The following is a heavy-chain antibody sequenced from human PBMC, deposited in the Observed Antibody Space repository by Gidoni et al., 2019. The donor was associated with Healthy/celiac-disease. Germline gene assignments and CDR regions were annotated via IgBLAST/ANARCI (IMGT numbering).Heavy chain of an antibody. V-gene: IGHV3-30-3*01. CDR3: ARAFYCSSTSCSDWFDP. CDR1: GFTFSCHA. J-gene: IGHJ5*02. D-gene: IGHD2-2*01. CDR2: ISYDGSNK. Sequence: QVQLVESGGGVVQPGRSLRLSCAASGFTFSCHAMHWVRQAPGKGLEWVAVISYDGSNKYYADSVKGRFTISRDNSKNTLYLQMNSLRAEDTAVYYCARAFYCSSTSCSDWFDPWGQGTLVTVSS.